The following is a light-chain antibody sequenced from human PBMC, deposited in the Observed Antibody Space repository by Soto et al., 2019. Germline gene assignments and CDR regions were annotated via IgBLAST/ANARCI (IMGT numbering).Light chain of an antibody. J-gene: IGKJ1*01. CDR3: QQYGSSPT. CDR1: QSVRSSY. Sequence: EIVVTQSPGTLSLSPGERATLSCRASQSVRSSYLAWYQRKPGQAPRLLIYGASSRATGIPDRFSGSGSGTDFTLTITRLEPEDFAVYYCQQYGSSPTFGQGTKVEIK. CDR2: GAS. V-gene: IGKV3-20*01.